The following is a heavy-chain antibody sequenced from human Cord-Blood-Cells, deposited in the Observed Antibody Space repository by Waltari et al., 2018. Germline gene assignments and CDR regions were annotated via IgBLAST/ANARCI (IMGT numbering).Heavy chain of an antibody. Sequence: QVQLQESGPGLVKPSETLSLTCTVSGYSISSGYYWGWIRQPPGKGLEWIGSISHSGSTNYNPSLKTRVTISVDTSKNQFSLKLSSVTAADTAVYDCARGRVYDSGVVPAAKGAFDIWGQGTMVTVSS. V-gene: IGHV4-38-2*02. CDR1: GYSISSGYY. J-gene: IGHJ3*02. CDR2: ISHSGST. D-gene: IGHD2-2*01. CDR3: ARGRVYDSGVVPAAKGAFDI.